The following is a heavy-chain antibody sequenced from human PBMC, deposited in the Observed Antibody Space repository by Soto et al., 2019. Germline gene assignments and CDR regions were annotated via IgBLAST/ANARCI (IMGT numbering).Heavy chain of an antibody. V-gene: IGHV3-7*03. CDR3: VGGAGWELDY. D-gene: IGHD1-26*01. J-gene: IGHJ4*02. CDR2: IRQDGTET. CDR1: GFTFSTYW. Sequence: EAQLVESGGGLVQPGGSLRLSCAASGFTFSTYWMNWVRQALGMGLEWLAIIRQDGTETHYVDSVKGRFTISRDNTKNSLFLQMNNLRADDTAVYYCVGGAGWELDYWGQGTLVTVSS.